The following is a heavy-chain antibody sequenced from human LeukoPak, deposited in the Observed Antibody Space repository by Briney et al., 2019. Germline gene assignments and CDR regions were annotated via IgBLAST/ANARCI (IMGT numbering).Heavy chain of an antibody. J-gene: IGHJ6*02. CDR2: IYYSGST. Sequence: SETLSLTCTVSGGSISSYYWSWIRQPPGKGLEWIGYIYYSGSTNYNPSLKNRVTISVDTSKNQFSLKLSSVTAADTAVYYCARRSSPFGYGMDVWGQGTTVTVSS. CDR1: GGSISSYY. CDR3: ARRSSPFGYGMDV. V-gene: IGHV4-59*08. D-gene: IGHD3-10*01.